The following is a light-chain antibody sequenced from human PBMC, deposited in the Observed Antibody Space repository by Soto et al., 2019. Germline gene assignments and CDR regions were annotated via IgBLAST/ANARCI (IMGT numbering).Light chain of an antibody. V-gene: IGLV1-44*01. Sequence: QSVLTQPPSASGAPGQRVTISCSGSSSNIGRNAVNWYRQLPGTAPRLIIYTNDLRPSGVPDRFSASRSGTSASLAISGLQSEDEANFYCATWDDSLDGPVFGGGTKLTVL. CDR3: ATWDDSLDGPV. CDR2: TND. J-gene: IGLJ2*01. CDR1: SSNIGRNA.